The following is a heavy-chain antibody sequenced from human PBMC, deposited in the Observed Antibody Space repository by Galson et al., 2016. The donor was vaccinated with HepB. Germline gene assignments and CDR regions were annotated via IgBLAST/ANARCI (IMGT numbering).Heavy chain of an antibody. CDR3: AQVSGRRGIS. D-gene: IGHD1-26*01. CDR1: GGSISSGGYY. Sequence: LSLTCTVSGGSISSGGYYWSWIRQHPGKGLELIGSIDYTGNTYYNPSLESRVAISADTSKNQFSLKLSSVTAADTAVFYCAQVSGRRGISWGQGTLVTVSS. CDR2: IDYTGNT. J-gene: IGHJ4*02. V-gene: IGHV4-31*03.